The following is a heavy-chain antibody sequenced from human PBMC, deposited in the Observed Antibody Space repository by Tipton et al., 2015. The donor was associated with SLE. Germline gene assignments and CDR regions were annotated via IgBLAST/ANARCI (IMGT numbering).Heavy chain of an antibody. J-gene: IGHJ4*02. CDR2: IYHSGST. Sequence: WGWIRQPPGKGLEWIRSIYHSGSTYYNPSLKSRVTISVDTSKNQFSLKLSSVTAADTAVYYCARDSSEGHSWFDYWGQGTLVTFSS. CDR3: ARDSSEGHSWFDY. V-gene: IGHV4-38-2*02. D-gene: IGHD6-13*01.